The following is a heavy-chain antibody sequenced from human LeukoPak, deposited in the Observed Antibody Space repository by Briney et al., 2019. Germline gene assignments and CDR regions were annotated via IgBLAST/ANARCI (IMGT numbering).Heavy chain of an antibody. D-gene: IGHD2-2*01. CDR1: GYTFTGYY. Sequence: ASVKVSCKASGYTFTGYYMHWVRQAPGQGLEWMGWINPNSGGTNYAQKFQGRVTMTRDTSISTAYMELSRLRSDDTAVYYCARPPRPLGIPAPIPWFAPGGRGPVVSVS. V-gene: IGHV1-2*02. CDR3: ARPPRPLGIPAPIPWFAP. J-gene: IGHJ5*02. CDR2: INPNSGGT.